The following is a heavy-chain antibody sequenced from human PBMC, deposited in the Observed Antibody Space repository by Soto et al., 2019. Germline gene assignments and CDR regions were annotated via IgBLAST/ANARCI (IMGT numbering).Heavy chain of an antibody. V-gene: IGHV1-8*01. D-gene: IGHD3-22*01. CDR1: GYTFTSYD. Sequence: QVQLVQSGAEVKKPGASVKVSCKASGYTFTSYDINWVRQATGQGLEWMGWMNPNSGNTGYAQKFQGRVTMTRNTSXXTAYRELSSLRSEDTAVYYCARVDYYDSSGYHISYWGQGTLVTVSS. CDR3: ARVDYYDSSGYHISY. CDR2: MNPNSGNT. J-gene: IGHJ4*02.